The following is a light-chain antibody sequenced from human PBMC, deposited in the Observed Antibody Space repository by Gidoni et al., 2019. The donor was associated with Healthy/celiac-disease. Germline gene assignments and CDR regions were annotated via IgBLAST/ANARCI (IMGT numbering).Light chain of an antibody. CDR2: AAS. Sequence: DTHMTQSPSSLSASVGDRVTIPCRASQSISSYLNWYQQKPGQAPKLLIYAASSLHSGVPSRFSGSGSGTDFTLTISSLEPEDFATYYCQQSNSIPWTFGQGTKVEIK. CDR1: QSISSY. J-gene: IGKJ1*01. CDR3: QQSNSIPWT. V-gene: IGKV1-39*01.